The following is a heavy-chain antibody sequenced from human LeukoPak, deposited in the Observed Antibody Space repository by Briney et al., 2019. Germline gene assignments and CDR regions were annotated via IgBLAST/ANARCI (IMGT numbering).Heavy chain of an antibody. D-gene: IGHD5-24*01. CDR2: ISGSGNGT. CDR1: GFTFRTPA. V-gene: IGHV3-23*01. Sequence: PGGSLRLSCAASGFTFRTPAMNWVRQAPGKGLEWLCGISGSGNGTYYADSVKGRFTISRDNSQNMVYLLMNSLTVEDAATYYCAKRTMSAFDSWGQGTLLIVSS. CDR3: AKRTMSAFDS. J-gene: IGHJ4*02.